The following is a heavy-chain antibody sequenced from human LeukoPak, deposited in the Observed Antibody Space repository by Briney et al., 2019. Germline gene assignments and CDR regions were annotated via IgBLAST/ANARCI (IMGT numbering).Heavy chain of an antibody. J-gene: IGHJ4*02. D-gene: IGHD3-22*01. CDR3: ARVDYDSSGYPLNFDY. Sequence: PSETLSLTCTVSGGSISSYYWSWIRQPPGRGLVWIGYIYYSGSTNYNPSLKSRVTISVDTSKNQFSLKLSSVTAAATAVYYCARVDYDSSGYPLNFDYWGQGTLVTVSS. V-gene: IGHV4-59*01. CDR2: IYYSGST. CDR1: GGSISSYY.